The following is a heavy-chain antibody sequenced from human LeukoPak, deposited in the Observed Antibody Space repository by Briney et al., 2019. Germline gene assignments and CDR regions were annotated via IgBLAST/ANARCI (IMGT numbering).Heavy chain of an antibody. Sequence: PSQTLSLTCAVSGGSISSGGYSWSWIRQPPGKGLEWIGYIYHSGSTYYNPSLKSRVTMSVDTSKNQLSLKVTFVTAADTAVYYCARGGWSLDYWGQGTLVTVSS. V-gene: IGHV4-30-2*01. CDR3: ARGGWSLDY. J-gene: IGHJ4*02. CDR1: GGSISSGGYS. CDR2: IYHSGST.